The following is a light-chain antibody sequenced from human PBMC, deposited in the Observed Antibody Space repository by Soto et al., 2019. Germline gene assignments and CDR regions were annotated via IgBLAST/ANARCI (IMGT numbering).Light chain of an antibody. Sequence: QSALTQPASVSGSPGQSITISCTGTSSDVGAYKFVSWYQQHPGKAPKLMIFEVNSRPSGVSNRFYGSKSDNTASLTISGLQAEDAADYYCSSYTTSNTWVFGGGTKVTVL. V-gene: IGLV2-14*01. CDR2: EVN. CDR1: SSDVGAYKF. J-gene: IGLJ3*02. CDR3: SSYTTSNTWV.